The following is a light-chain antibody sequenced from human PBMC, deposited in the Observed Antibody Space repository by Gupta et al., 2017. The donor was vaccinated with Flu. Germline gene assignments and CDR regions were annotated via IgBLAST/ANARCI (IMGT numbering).Light chain of an antibody. CDR3: QQHNNWHPRT. Sequence: EIVMTQSPATLSVSPGERATLSCRASQSVSSNLAWYQQKPGQAPRLLIYGASTRATGIPARFSGSGCGTEFTLTISSRQSEDFAVYYCQQHNNWHPRTFGQGTKVEIK. V-gene: IGKV3-15*01. J-gene: IGKJ1*01. CDR2: GAS. CDR1: QSVSSN.